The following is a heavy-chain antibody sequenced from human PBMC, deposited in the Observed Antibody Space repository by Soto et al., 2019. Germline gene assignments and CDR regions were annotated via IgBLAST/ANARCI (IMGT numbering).Heavy chain of an antibody. CDR2: IYTTGGT. D-gene: IGHD6-13*01. CDR3: ARGAAAGVDYGMDV. CDR1: GGSISSYY. J-gene: IGHJ6*02. Sequence: PSETLSLTCTVSGGSISSYYWSWIRQPAGEGLEWIGRIYTTGGTNYNPSLKSRVTISKDTSKKQFSLRLSFVTAADTAVYYCARGAAAGVDYGMDVWGRGTTVTVSS. V-gene: IGHV4-4*07.